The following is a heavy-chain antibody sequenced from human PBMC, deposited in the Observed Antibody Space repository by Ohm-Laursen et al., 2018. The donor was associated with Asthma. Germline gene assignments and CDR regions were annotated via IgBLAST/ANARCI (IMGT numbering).Heavy chain of an antibody. Sequence: SLRLSCAASGFTFSNYGMHWVRLAPGKGLEWVAVISNDQGNEYYADSVKGRFTIFRDNSKNTLYLQMNSLRAEDTAVYYCAREPLSDYDYYYGMDVWGQGTTVTVSS. D-gene: IGHD1-26*01. V-gene: IGHV3-30*03. CDR2: ISNDQGNE. CDR3: AREPLSDYDYYYGMDV. J-gene: IGHJ6*02. CDR1: GFTFSNYG.